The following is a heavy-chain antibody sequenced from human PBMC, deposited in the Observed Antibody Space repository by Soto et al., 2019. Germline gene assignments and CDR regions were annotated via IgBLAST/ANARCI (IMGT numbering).Heavy chain of an antibody. D-gene: IGHD3-9*01. V-gene: IGHV4-59*01. CDR2: IYYSGST. Sequence: PSETLSLTCTVSGGSISSYYWSWIRQPPGKGLEWIGDIYYSGSTNYNPSLKSRVTISVDTSKNQFSLKLSSVTAADTAVYYCARAIITGSKVYYYYYGMDVWGQGPTVTVPS. J-gene: IGHJ6*02. CDR3: ARAIITGSKVYYYYYGMDV. CDR1: GGSISSYY.